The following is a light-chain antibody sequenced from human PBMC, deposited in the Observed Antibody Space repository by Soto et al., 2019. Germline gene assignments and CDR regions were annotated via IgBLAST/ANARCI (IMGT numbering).Light chain of an antibody. CDR2: EVS. J-gene: IGLJ3*02. CDR1: SSDDGSYNR. CDR3: SSFVAGNNYWV. V-gene: IGLV2-18*02. Sequence: QSALTQPPSVSGSPGQSVTIPCTASSSDDGSYNRVSWYQQPPGTPPKLMIYEVSNRPSGVPDRFSGSKSGNTASLTISGLQAEDEADYYCSSFVAGNNYWVFGGGTKLTVL.